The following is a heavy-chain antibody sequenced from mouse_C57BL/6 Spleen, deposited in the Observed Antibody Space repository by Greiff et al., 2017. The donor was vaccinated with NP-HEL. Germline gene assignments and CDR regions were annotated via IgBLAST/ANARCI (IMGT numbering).Heavy chain of an antibody. CDR1: GFTFSSYT. CDR2: ISGGGGNT. J-gene: IGHJ2*01. CDR3: ARDGPRDYFDY. Sequence: EVMLVESGGGLVKPGGSLKLSCAASGFTFSSYTMSWVRQTPEKRLEWVATISGGGGNTYYPDSVKGRFTISRDNAKNTLYLQMSSLRSEDTALYYCARDGPRDYFDYWGQGTTLTVSS. V-gene: IGHV5-9*01. D-gene: IGHD3-1*01.